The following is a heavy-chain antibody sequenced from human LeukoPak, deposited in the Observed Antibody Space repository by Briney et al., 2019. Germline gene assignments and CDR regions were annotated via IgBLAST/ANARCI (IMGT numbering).Heavy chain of an antibody. CDR2: TSYDGSKK. Sequence: GGSLRLSCAASGXTFSSYNMQWVRQAPGKGLEWVAGTSYDGSKKFYADSVKGRFTISRDDSQNTLYLQMNSLRPEDTAVYYCAKPRGLDYYDSSVILDYWGQGTLVTVSS. CDR3: AKPRGLDYYDSSVILDY. V-gene: IGHV3-30*18. J-gene: IGHJ4*02. CDR1: GXTFSSYN. D-gene: IGHD3-22*01.